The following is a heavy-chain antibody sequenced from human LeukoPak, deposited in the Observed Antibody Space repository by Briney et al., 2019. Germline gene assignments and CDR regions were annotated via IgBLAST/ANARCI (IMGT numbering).Heavy chain of an antibody. CDR1: GCSFSTYA. J-gene: IGHJ5*02. D-gene: IGHD6-19*01. Sequence: PGASLRLSWSASGCSFSTYAMYWVRQPARDRLGYVSTIRSDGGSTYYADAVKGRFTISRDNSTNTLHLQMSSLRPEATALYYCVKSSSGWYTVGNWFDPWGQGTLVTVSS. CDR2: IRSDGGST. V-gene: IGHV3-64D*06. CDR3: VKSSSGWYTVGNWFDP.